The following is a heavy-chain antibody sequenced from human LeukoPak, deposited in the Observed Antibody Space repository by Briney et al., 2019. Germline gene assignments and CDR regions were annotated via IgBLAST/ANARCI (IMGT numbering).Heavy chain of an antibody. Sequence: PSETLSLTCTVSGGSISSYYWSWIRQPAGKGLEWIGYMYYTGNTYYNPSLRSRVTISVDTSKNQFSLRLSSVTAADTAVYYCARGTTVSTPDFDYWGQGTLVTVSS. J-gene: IGHJ4*02. CDR3: ARGTTVSTPDFDY. CDR2: MYYTGNT. V-gene: IGHV4-59*12. CDR1: GGSISSYY. D-gene: IGHD4-11*01.